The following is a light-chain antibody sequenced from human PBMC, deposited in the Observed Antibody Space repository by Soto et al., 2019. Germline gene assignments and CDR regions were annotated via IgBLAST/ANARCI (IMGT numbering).Light chain of an antibody. V-gene: IGLV1-51*02. CDR2: ETN. J-gene: IGLJ3*02. CDR3: GTWDSSLSAWV. Sequence: QSVLTQPPSVSAAPGQKVTISCSGSSSKIGSNYVSWYQQLPGTAPRLLIYETNKRPSGIPDRFSGSKSGTSATLDITGLQTGDEADYYCGTWDSSLSAWVFGGGTQLTVL. CDR1: SSKIGSNY.